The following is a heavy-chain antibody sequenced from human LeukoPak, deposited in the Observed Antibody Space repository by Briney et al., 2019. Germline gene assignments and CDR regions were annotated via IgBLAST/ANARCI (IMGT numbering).Heavy chain of an antibody. V-gene: IGHV3-15*01. CDR1: GFTFSDSW. D-gene: IGHD1-1*01. J-gene: IGHJ3*02. Sequence: GWSLRLSCAASGFTFSDSWMSWVRPAPGNGLEWVGRITRKTDGETTDYAAPVKGRFNISRDESKKTLNLQMYTQKIEDTSVSHCGTGSAADIWGQGTMVSVSS. CDR3: GTGSAADI. CDR2: ITRKTDGETT.